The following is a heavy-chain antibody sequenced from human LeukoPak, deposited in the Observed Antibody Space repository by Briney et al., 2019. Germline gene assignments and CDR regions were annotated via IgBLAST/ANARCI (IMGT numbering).Heavy chain of an antibody. CDR3: ARDLMYYYDSSGYYYASVVDAFDI. J-gene: IGHJ3*02. CDR2: ISSSSSYI. Sequence: GGSLRLSCAASRFTFSSYSMNWVRQAPGKGLEWVSSISSSSSYIYYADSVKGRFTISRDNAKNSLYLQMNSLRAEDTAVYYCARDLMYYYDSSGYYYASVVDAFDIWGQGTMVTVSS. CDR1: RFTFSSYS. V-gene: IGHV3-21*01. D-gene: IGHD3-22*01.